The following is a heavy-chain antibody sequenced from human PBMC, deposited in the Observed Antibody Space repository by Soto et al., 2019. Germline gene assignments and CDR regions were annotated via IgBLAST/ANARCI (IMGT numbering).Heavy chain of an antibody. Sequence: PSEPLSLTCAVSGASFTSNDWWTWVRQPPGRGLEWIGEIYRTGSTNYNPSLKSRVTISLDKSENQFSLKVTSLTAADTAVYYCASRDPGTSVDYWGQGTLVTVSS. J-gene: IGHJ4*02. D-gene: IGHD1-7*01. CDR2: IYRTGST. CDR3: ASRDPGTSVDY. CDR1: GASFTSNDW. V-gene: IGHV4-4*02.